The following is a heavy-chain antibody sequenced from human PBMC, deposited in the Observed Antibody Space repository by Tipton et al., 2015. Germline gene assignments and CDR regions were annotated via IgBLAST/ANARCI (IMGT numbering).Heavy chain of an antibody. J-gene: IGHJ4*02. CDR1: GGSISNYY. CDR3: ARHRPYSSSGADYFDY. D-gene: IGHD6-6*01. V-gene: IGHV4-59*08. CDR2: IYYTGNT. Sequence: TLSLTCTVSGGSISNYYWGWIRQPPGKGLEWIGYIYYTGNTNYHASLRSRVTISRDTSKNQFSLRLSSVTAADTAVYYCARHRPYSSSGADYFDYWGQGTLVTVSS.